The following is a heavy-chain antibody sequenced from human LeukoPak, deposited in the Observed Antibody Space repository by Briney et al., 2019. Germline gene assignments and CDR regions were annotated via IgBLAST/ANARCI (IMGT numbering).Heavy chain of an antibody. CDR3: ARDLSHTMIVVVDYGMDV. J-gene: IGHJ6*02. CDR1: GYTFTSYG. D-gene: IGHD3-22*01. CDR2: ISAYNGNT. V-gene: IGHV1-18*01. Sequence: ASVKVSCKASGYTFTSYGISWVRHAPGQGLEWMGWISAYNGNTNYAQKLQGRVTMTTDTSTSTAYMELRSLRSDDTAVYYCARDLSHTMIVVVDYGMDVWGQGTTVTVSS.